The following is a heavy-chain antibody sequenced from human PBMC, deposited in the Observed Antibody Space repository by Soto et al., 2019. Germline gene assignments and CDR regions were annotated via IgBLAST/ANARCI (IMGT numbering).Heavy chain of an antibody. Sequence: SVKVSCKASGGTFSSYAISWVRQAPGQGLEWMGGTIPIFGTATYAQKFQGSVTITADKSTSTAYMELSSLRSEDTAVYYCARHTGESTYYDFWSGSNWFDPWGQGTLVTVSS. CDR1: GGTFSSYA. D-gene: IGHD3-3*01. CDR3: ARHTGESTYYDFWSGSNWFDP. J-gene: IGHJ5*02. CDR2: TIPIFGTA. V-gene: IGHV1-69*06.